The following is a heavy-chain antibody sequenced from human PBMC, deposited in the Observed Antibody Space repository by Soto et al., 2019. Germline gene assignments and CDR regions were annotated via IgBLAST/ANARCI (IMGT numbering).Heavy chain of an antibody. Sequence: PGGSLRLSCAASGFTFINYSMNWVRQAPGKGLEWISYISGSSAALYYADSVKGRFTVSRDNVLNSLYLHMDSLSAEDTAVYYCAGDGIGVLPGDAFDIWGQGTMVTVSS. J-gene: IGHJ3*02. CDR1: GFTFINYS. D-gene: IGHD2-8*01. CDR3: AGDGIGVLPGDAFDI. CDR2: ISGSSAAL. V-gene: IGHV3-48*01.